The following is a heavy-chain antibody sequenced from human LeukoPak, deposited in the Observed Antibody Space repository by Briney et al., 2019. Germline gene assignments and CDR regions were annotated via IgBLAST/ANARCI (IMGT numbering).Heavy chain of an antibody. J-gene: IGHJ3*02. V-gene: IGHV4-34*01. Sequence: SETLSLTCAVYGESLSGFFWAWIRQPPGKGLEWIGEINYSGTTNDNPSLKSRVTLSVDTSKNQFYLKLTSVTAAHTAVYYCARGGDRTYYQDTSAYSSFDIWGQGAV. CDR2: INYSGTT. CDR1: GESLSGFF. D-gene: IGHD3-22*01. CDR3: ARGGDRTYYQDTSAYSSFDI.